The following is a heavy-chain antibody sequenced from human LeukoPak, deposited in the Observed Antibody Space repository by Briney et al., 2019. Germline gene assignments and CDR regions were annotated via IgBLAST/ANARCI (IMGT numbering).Heavy chain of an antibody. CDR2: IRSKANSYAT. J-gene: IGHJ4*02. V-gene: IGHV3-73*01. D-gene: IGHD6-19*01. CDR3: TNGIAVGGTDY. Sequence: GGSLRLSCAASGFTFSGSAMHWVRQASGKGLEWVGRIRSKANSYATAYAASVKGRFTISRDDSKNTAYLQMNSLKTEDTAVYYCTNGIAVGGTDYWGQGTLVTVSS. CDR1: GFTFSGSA.